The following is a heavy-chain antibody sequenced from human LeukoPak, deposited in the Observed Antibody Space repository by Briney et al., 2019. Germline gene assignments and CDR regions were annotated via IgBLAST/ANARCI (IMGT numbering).Heavy chain of an antibody. CDR3: ARDQAGSSFDY. CDR2: INHSGST. Sequence: SETLSLTCAVYGGSFSGYYWSWIRQPPGKGLEWIGEINHSGSTNYNPSLKSRVTISVDTSKNQFSLKLSSVTAADTAVYYCARDQAGSSFDYWGQGTLVTVSS. J-gene: IGHJ4*02. V-gene: IGHV4-34*01. CDR1: GGSFSGYY. D-gene: IGHD1-26*01.